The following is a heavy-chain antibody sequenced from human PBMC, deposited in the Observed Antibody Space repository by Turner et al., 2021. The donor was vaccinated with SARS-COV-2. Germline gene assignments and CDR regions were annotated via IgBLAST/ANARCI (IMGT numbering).Heavy chain of an antibody. D-gene: IGHD3-22*01. CDR3: ARLGRGYFDSSGYYPGAFDI. CDR1: GGAISSSDYY. J-gene: IGHJ3*02. V-gene: IGHV4-39*01. CDR2: IYYSGST. Sequence: QLQLQESGPGLVKPSETLSLTCTVSGGAISSSDYYWGWIRQPPGKGLEWLGSIYYSGSTYYNPSLKSRVTISVDTSKNQFSLKLSSVTAADTAVYYCARLGRGYFDSSGYYPGAFDIWGQGTMVTVSS.